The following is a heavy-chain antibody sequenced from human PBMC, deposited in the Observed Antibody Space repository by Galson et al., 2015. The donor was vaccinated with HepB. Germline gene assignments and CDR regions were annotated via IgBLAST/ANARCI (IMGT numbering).Heavy chain of an antibody. CDR3: ARVLGYCSSTSCYDSWYFDL. D-gene: IGHD2-2*01. V-gene: IGHV4-39*07. J-gene: IGHJ2*01. CDR2: IYYSGST. CDR1: GYSISSSSYY. Sequence: LSLTCTVSGYSISSSSYYWGWIRQPPGKGLEWIGSIYYSGSTYYNPSLKSRVTISVDTSKNQFSLELSSVTAADTAVYYCARVLGYCSSTSCYDSWYFDLWGRGTLVTVSS.